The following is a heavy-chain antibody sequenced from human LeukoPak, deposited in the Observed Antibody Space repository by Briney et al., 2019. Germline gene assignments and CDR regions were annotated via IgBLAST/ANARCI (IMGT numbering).Heavy chain of an antibody. D-gene: IGHD3-16*02. V-gene: IGHV4-59*01. Sequence: KPSETLSLTCTVSGGSISSYYWSWIRQPLGKGLEWIGYIYYSGSTNYNPSLKSRVTISVDTSKNQFSLKLSSVTAADTAVYYCARYVWGSYPTFEDYWGQGTLVTVSS. CDR2: IYYSGST. CDR1: GGSISSYY. CDR3: ARYVWGSYPTFEDY. J-gene: IGHJ4*02.